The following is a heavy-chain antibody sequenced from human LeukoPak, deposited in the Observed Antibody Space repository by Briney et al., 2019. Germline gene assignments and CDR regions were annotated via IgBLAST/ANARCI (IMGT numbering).Heavy chain of an antibody. CDR1: GFTFSYYW. CDR2: IKQDGSEK. CDR3: ARALTRRGYSYGSPPWFDP. D-gene: IGHD5-18*01. J-gene: IGHJ5*02. V-gene: IGHV3-7*01. Sequence: PGGSLRLSCAASGFTFSYYWMSWVRQAPGKGLEWVANIKQDGSEKYYVDSVKGRFTISRDNAKNSLYLQMNSLRAEDTAVYYCARALTRRGYSYGSPPWFDPWGQGTLVTVSS.